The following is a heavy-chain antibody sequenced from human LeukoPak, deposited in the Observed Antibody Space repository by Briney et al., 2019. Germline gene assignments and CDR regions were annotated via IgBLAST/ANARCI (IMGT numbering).Heavy chain of an antibody. CDR2: FFYSGST. V-gene: IGHV4-39*02. D-gene: IGHD3-9*01. Sequence: SETLSLTCTVSGGSISSNYYWGWIRQPPGKGLEWIVSFFYSGSTYYNPSLKSRVTISVDTSKNQFCLRLTSVTAADTAVYYCARARGRYIDFLDYWGQGTLITVSS. CDR3: ARARGRYIDFLDY. J-gene: IGHJ4*02. CDR1: GGSISSNYY.